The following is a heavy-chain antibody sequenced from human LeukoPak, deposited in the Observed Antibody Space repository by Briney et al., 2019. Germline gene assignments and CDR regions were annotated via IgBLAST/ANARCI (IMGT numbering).Heavy chain of an antibody. J-gene: IGHJ3*02. CDR3: ARRNVVVAKNDAFDI. D-gene: IGHD2-15*01. Sequence: LGESLKISCKGSGYSFTSYWIGWVRQMPGKGLEWMGIIYPGDSDTRYSPSFQGQVTISADKSISTAYLQWSSLKASDTAMYYCARRNVVVAKNDAFDIWGQGTMVTVSS. CDR1: GYSFTSYW. V-gene: IGHV5-51*01. CDR2: IYPGDSDT.